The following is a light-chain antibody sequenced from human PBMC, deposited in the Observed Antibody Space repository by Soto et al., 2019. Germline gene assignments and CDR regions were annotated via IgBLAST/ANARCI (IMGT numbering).Light chain of an antibody. Sequence: ESVLTQSPVTLSLSPGERATLSCRTGHSITGSLAWYQQKPGQAPRLLIYDSFNRATGIPARFRGRASGAGFTLTIDSLEPEDFAVYYCQHRGEWPQIIFGQGTQLEIK. CDR3: QHRGEWPQII. J-gene: IGKJ5*01. CDR2: DSF. V-gene: IGKV3-11*01. CDR1: HSITGS.